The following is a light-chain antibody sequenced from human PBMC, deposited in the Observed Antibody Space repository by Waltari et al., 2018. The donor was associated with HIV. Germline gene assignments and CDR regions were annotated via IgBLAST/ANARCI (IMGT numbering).Light chain of an antibody. CDR2: DVN. J-gene: IGLJ2*01. V-gene: IGLV2-11*01. Sequence: HSALTQPRSVSGSPGQSVTISCAGSSSAVGSYGYVSWYHQTSGKAPQLIISDVNKRPSGVPPRFSGAKSGDTASLTISGLQAEDEGDFYCCSYGGSWSFVFGGGTRVTVL. CDR1: SSAVGSYGY. CDR3: CSYGGSWSFV.